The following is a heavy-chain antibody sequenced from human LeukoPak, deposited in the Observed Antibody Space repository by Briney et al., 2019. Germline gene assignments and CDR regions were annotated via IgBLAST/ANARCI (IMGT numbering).Heavy chain of an antibody. CDR3: ARDVGGAWPFDY. Sequence: GGSLRLSCATSGFAFSNTGMTWVRQAPDRGLEWVSTISPTGEGTHYADSVKGRFTISRDNSKNTLSLFMDSLRADDTATYYCARDVGGAWPFDYWGQGTRVIVSS. J-gene: IGHJ4*02. CDR2: ISPTGEGT. D-gene: IGHD1-26*01. V-gene: IGHV3-23*01. CDR1: GFAFSNTG.